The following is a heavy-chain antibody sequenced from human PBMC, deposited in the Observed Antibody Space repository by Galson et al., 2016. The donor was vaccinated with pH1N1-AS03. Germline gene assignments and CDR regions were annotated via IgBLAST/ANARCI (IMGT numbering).Heavy chain of an antibody. CDR1: GGTFSSYV. CDR3: ARDSTITGTTEDDALDI. D-gene: IGHD1-14*01. CDR2: IIPSLDVP. V-gene: IGHV1-69*04. J-gene: IGHJ3*02. Sequence: SVKVPCKASGGTFSSYVINWVRQAPGQGLEWMGRIIPSLDVPNYAQKFQGRVTITADKSTRTAYMELSSLRSEDTAVYYCARDSTITGTTEDDALDIWGQGTMVIVSS.